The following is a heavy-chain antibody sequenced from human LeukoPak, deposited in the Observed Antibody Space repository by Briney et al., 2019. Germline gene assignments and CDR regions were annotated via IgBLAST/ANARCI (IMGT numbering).Heavy chain of an antibody. D-gene: IGHD3-22*01. V-gene: IGHV1-18*01. CDR3: ARGYYYDSSGYGIAFDI. J-gene: IGHJ3*02. CDR1: GYTFTSYG. CDR2: ISAYNGNT. Sequence: ASVKVSCKASGYTFTSYGISWVRQAPGQGLEWMGWISAYNGNTNYAQKLQGRVTMTTDTSTSTAYMELRSLRSDDTAVYYCARGYYYDSSGYGIAFDIWGQGTMVTVSS.